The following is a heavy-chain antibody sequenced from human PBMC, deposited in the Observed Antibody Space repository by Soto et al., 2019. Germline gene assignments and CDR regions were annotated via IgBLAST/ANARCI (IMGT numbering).Heavy chain of an antibody. CDR2: IYYSGST. J-gene: IGHJ6*02. Sequence: SSETLSLTCTVSGGSISSSSYYWGWIRQPPGKGLEWIGSIYYSGSTYYNPSLKSRVTISVDTSKNQFSLKLSSVTAADTAVYYCASELYYYGSGSVVNYYYYGMDVWGQGTTVTVSS. CDR1: GGSISSSSYY. D-gene: IGHD3-10*01. V-gene: IGHV4-39*01. CDR3: ASELYYYGSGSVVNYYYYGMDV.